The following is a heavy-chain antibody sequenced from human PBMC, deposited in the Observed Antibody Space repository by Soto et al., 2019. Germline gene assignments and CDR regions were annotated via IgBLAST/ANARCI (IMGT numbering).Heavy chain of an antibody. J-gene: IGHJ5*02. Sequence: QVQLVQSGAEVKKPGSSVKVSCKASGGTFSSYAISWVRQAPGQGLEWMGGIIPSFGTANYAQKFQGRVTITADKSTSTAYMELSSLRSEDTAVYYCARGRIAVAGIPRWFDPWGQGTLVTVSS. CDR2: IIPSFGTA. V-gene: IGHV1-69*06. D-gene: IGHD6-19*01. CDR3: ARGRIAVAGIPRWFDP. CDR1: GGTFSSYA.